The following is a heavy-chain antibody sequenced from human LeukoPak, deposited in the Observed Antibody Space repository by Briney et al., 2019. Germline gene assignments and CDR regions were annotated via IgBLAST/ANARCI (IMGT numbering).Heavy chain of an antibody. CDR1: GFTFSSYW. D-gene: IGHD3-22*01. CDR3: ARDKSGSSGYYYRDDAFDI. J-gene: IGHJ3*02. V-gene: IGHV3-7*01. CDR2: IKQDGSEK. Sequence: GGSLRLSCAASGFTFSSYWMSWVRQAPGKGLEWVANIKQDGSEKYYVDSVKGRFTISRDNAKNSLYLQMNSLRAEDTAVYYCARDKSGSSGYYYRDDAFDIWGQGTMVTVSS.